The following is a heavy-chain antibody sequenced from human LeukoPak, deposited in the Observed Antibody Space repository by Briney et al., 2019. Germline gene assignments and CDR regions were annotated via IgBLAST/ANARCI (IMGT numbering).Heavy chain of an antibody. J-gene: IGHJ6*02. V-gene: IGHV1-2*02. D-gene: IGHD6-19*01. CDR3: ARGAVVYYYGMDV. CDR1: GYTFTGYY. CDR2: INPNSGGT. Sequence: ASVKVSCKASGYTFTGYYMHWVRAAPGQGLGWVGWINPNSGGTNYAQKFQGRVTVTRDTSISTAYMELSRLRSDDTAVYYCARGAVVYYYGMDVWGQGTTVTVSS.